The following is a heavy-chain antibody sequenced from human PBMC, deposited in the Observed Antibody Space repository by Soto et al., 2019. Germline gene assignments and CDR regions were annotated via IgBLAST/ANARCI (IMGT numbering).Heavy chain of an antibody. CDR2: IIPIFGTA. J-gene: IGHJ6*02. Sequence: SVKVSCKASGGTFSSYAISWVRQAPGQGLEWMGGIIPIFGTANYAQKFQGRVTITADKSTSTAYMELSSLRSEDTAVYYCARELGNIRGAYYYYGMDVWGQGTTVTVSS. D-gene: IGHD3-10*01. CDR1: GGTFSSYA. V-gene: IGHV1-69*06. CDR3: ARELGNIRGAYYYYGMDV.